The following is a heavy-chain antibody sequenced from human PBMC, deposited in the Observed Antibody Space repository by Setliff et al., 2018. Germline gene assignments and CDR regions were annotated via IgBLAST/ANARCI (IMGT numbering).Heavy chain of an antibody. Sequence: PGGSLRLSCAASGFTFSSYWMSWVRQAPGKGLEWVANIKQDGSEKYYVDSVKGRFTISRDNAKNSLYLQMNSLRAEDTAVYYCGRDRYYNFWSGYLKGGYFDYWGQGTLVTVSS. J-gene: IGHJ4*02. CDR1: GFTFSSYW. D-gene: IGHD3-3*01. CDR2: IKQDGSEK. CDR3: GRDRYYNFWSGYLKGGYFDY. V-gene: IGHV3-7*01.